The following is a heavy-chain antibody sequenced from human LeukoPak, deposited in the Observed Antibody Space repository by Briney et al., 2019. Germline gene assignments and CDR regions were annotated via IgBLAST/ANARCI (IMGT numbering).Heavy chain of an antibody. CDR1: GGTFSGDA. D-gene: IGHD4-11*01. CDR3: ARDRLTTVTGEDWFDP. J-gene: IGHJ5*02. CDR2: IIPIFGTA. V-gene: IGHV1-69*05. Sequence: GGSVKISCKASGGTFSGDASGWVRQAPGQGLEWMGEIIPIFGTANYAQKFQGRVTITTDESTSTAYMELSSLRSEDTAVYYCARDRLTTVTGEDWFDPWGQGTLVTVSS.